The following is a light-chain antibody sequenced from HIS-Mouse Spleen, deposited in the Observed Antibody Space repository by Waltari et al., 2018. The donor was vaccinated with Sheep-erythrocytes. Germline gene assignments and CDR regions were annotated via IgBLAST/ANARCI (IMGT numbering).Light chain of an antibody. CDR3: CSYAGSYNHV. Sequence: QSALTQPRSVSGSPGQSVTISCTGTSSDVGGYNYVSWYQQHPGKAPKLTIYDVSKRPSGVPGSFSGSKSGKTASLTISGLQAEDEADYYCCSYAGSYNHVFATGTKVTVL. CDR2: DVS. J-gene: IGLJ1*01. V-gene: IGLV2-11*01. CDR1: SSDVGGYNY.